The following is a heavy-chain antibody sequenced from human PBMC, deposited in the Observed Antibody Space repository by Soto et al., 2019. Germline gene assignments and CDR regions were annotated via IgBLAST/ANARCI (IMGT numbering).Heavy chain of an antibody. J-gene: IGHJ4*02. CDR1: GFTFSTYS. D-gene: IGHD5-12*01. CDR3: ARDSPFSDYDLQYFDY. Sequence: PGGSLRLSCAASGFTFSTYSMNWVRQAPGKGLEWVSSISSTSSYIYYADSVKGRFTISRDNAKNSLYLQMNSLRAEDTAVYYCARDSPFSDYDLQYFDYWGQGTLVTVSS. CDR2: ISSTSSYI. V-gene: IGHV3-21*01.